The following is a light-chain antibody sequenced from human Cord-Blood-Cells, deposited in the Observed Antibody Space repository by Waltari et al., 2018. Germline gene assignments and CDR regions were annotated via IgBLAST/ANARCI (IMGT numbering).Light chain of an antibody. CDR1: QSISSY. Sequence: DIQMTQSPSSLSASVGDRVTITCRASQSISSYLNWYQQKPGKAPKLLNYAASSLQSGVPSRFSGSGSGTDFTLTISSLQPEDFATYYCQQSYSTPITFGPGTKVDIK. CDR3: QQSYSTPIT. J-gene: IGKJ3*01. CDR2: AAS. V-gene: IGKV1-39*01.